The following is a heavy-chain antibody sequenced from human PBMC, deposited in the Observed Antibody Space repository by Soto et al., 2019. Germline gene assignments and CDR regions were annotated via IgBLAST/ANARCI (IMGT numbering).Heavy chain of an antibody. Sequence: SETLSLTCAVPGGSLTSNSYYWGWIRQPPGKGLEWIGSFYYSQSTYFNPSLKSRVTISVETSKNQYSLKLSAVTAADTAVYYCARRSTVTYDYWGQGILVTVSS. CDR1: GGSLTSNSYY. CDR2: FYYSQST. D-gene: IGHD4-17*01. CDR3: ARRSTVTYDY. J-gene: IGHJ4*02. V-gene: IGHV4-39*01.